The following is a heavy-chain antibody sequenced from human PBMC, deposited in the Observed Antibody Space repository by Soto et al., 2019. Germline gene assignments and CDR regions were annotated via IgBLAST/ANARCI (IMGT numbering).Heavy chain of an antibody. CDR1: GYTLSDYS. D-gene: IGHD3-9*01. CDR3: VRDRDWAFDI. V-gene: IGHV3-48*02. CDR2: AGTSRKYI. J-gene: IGHJ3*02. Sequence: EVQLVESGGGLIQPGGSPRLSCAASGYTLSDYSMNWVRQAPGKGLEWISYAGTSRKYIFYSDSVRGRFTISRDDAKNSLYLQLNSLRDEDTAVYYCVRDRDWAFDIWGQGTMVTVSS.